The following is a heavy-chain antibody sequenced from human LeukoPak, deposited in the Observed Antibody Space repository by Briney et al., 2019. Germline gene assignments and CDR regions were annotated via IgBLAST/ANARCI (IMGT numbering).Heavy chain of an antibody. J-gene: IGHJ4*02. D-gene: IGHD3-22*01. V-gene: IGHV3-48*04. Sequence: GGSLRLSCAASGFTFSSYSMNWVRQAPGKGLEWVSYISSSSSTIYYADSVKGRFTISRDNAKNSLYLQMNSLRAEDTAVYYCARSPPGHYYDSSGYQVWGQGTLVTVSS. CDR1: GFTFSSYS. CDR2: ISSSSSTI. CDR3: ARSPPGHYYDSSGYQV.